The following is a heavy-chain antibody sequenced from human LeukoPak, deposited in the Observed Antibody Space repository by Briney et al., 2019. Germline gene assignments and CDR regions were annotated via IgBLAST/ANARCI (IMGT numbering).Heavy chain of an antibody. V-gene: IGHV3-74*01. J-gene: IGHJ4*02. D-gene: IGHD2-2*01. CDR3: GGYCSSTSCPN. Sequence: GGSLRLSCAASGFTFSNYWMHWVRQAPGKGLVWVSRIKSDGSITNYADSVKGRFTISRDNAKNTLYLQMNSLTVEDTAVYYCGGYCSSTSCPNWGQGTLVAVSS. CDR2: IKSDGSIT. CDR1: GFTFSNYW.